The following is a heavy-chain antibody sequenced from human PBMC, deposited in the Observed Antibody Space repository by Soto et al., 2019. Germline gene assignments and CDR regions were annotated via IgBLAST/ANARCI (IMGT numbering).Heavy chain of an antibody. J-gene: IGHJ3*02. D-gene: IGHD3-3*01. CDR1: GGSFSGYY. V-gene: IGHV4-34*01. CDR2: INHSGST. CDR3: ARGYFGVVNDAFDI. Sequence: QVQLQQWGAVLLKPSETLSLTCAVYGGSFSGYYWSWIRQPPGQGLEWIGEINHSGSTNYNPSLMSRVTISVYPSKNQFSLTLSSVSASDTAVYYCARGYFGVVNDAFDILGQVTMVTGSS.